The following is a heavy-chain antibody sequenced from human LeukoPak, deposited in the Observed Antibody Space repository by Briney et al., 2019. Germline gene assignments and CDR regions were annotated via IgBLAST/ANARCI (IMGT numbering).Heavy chain of an antibody. Sequence: HPGGSLRLSCAASGFTFSSYWMSWVRQAPGKGLEWVSVIYSGGSTYYADSVKGRFTISRDNSKNTLYLQMNSLRAEDTAVYYCARGLAVANDYWGQGTLVTVSS. V-gene: IGHV3-53*01. CDR1: GFTFSSYW. CDR3: ARGLAVANDY. CDR2: IYSGGST. D-gene: IGHD6-19*01. J-gene: IGHJ4*02.